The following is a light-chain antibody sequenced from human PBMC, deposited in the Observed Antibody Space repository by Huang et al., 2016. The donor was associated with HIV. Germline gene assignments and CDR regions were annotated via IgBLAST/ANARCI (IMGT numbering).Light chain of an antibody. CDR1: QNINTY. CDR3: QQGYSALIT. V-gene: IGKV1-39*01. Sequence: DILLTQSPSSLSASVGDRVTITCRASQNINTYLNWYQQKPGKAPNLLIHSASTLQTGFPSRFSGIGSGTDFTLTVNSLQPEDSATYYCQQGYSALITFGQGTRL. J-gene: IGKJ5*01. CDR2: SAS.